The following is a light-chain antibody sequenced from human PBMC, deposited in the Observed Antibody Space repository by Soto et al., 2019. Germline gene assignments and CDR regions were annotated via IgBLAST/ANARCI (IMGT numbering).Light chain of an antibody. CDR2: EVT. V-gene: IGLV2-14*01. Sequence: QSALTQPASVSGSPGQSITISCTGTSGDIGSYTYVSWYQQYPGKAPKLLISEVTNRPSGVSNRFSGSKSGNTASLTISGLQAEDEAHYHCSSYTTNSPPVVFGGGTKLTVL. CDR3: SSYTTNSPPVV. J-gene: IGLJ2*01. CDR1: SGDIGSYTY.